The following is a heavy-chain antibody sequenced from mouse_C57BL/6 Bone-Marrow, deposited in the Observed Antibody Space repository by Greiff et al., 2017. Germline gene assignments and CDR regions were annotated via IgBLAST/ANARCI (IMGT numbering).Heavy chain of an antibody. CDR2: IDPSDSYT. CDR3: ARSITTEVDY. V-gene: IGHV1-69*01. J-gene: IGHJ2*01. CDR1: GYTFTSYW. D-gene: IGHD1-1*01. Sequence: QVQLQQPGAELVMPGASVKLSCKASGYTFTSYWMHWVKQRPGQGLEWIGEIDPSDSYTNYNQKFKGKSTLTVDKSSSTAYMQLSSLTSEDSAVYYCARSITTEVDYWGKGTTLTVSS.